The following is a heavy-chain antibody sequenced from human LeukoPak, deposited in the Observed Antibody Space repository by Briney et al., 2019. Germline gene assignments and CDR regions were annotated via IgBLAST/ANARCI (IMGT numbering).Heavy chain of an antibody. Sequence: PGGSLRLSCAASGFIFSSYAMHWVRQAPGKGLEWVANIKQDGSEKYYVDSVKGRFTISRDNSKNTLYLQMNSLRAEDTAVYYCAKDARTWIQLWLHYYYYGMDVWGQGTTVTVSS. CDR1: GFIFSSYA. J-gene: IGHJ6*02. D-gene: IGHD5-18*01. V-gene: IGHV3-7*01. CDR3: AKDARTWIQLWLHYYYYGMDV. CDR2: IKQDGSEK.